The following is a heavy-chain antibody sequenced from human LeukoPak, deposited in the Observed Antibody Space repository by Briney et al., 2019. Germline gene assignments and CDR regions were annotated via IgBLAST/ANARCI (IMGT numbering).Heavy chain of an antibody. V-gene: IGHV3-74*01. CDR1: GFRFSDFW. J-gene: IGHJ4*02. Sequence: GGSLRLSCTASGFRFSDFWMHWVRKPPGRGLEWVSRIRGDWHDTTYADSVKGRFTISRDNAQNTLYLQMNSLRVEDTAVYYCASDRVLGSGSLDNWGQGTLVTVSS. CDR3: ASDRVLGSGSLDN. CDR2: IRGDWHDT. D-gene: IGHD3-10*01.